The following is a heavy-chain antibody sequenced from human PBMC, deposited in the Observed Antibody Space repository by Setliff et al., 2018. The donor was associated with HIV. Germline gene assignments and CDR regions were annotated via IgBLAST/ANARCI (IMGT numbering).Heavy chain of an antibody. D-gene: IGHD3-3*01. V-gene: IGHV4-59*01. CDR1: GGSISSYY. Sequence: PSETLSLTCTVSGGSISSYYWSWIRQPPGKGLEWIGYIDYSGSTNYNPSLKSRVTISVDTSKNQFSLKLSSVIAADTAVYYCARIFGDQGYYYGMDVWGQGTTVTVSS. CDR3: ARIFGDQGYYYGMDV. J-gene: IGHJ6*02. CDR2: IDYSGST.